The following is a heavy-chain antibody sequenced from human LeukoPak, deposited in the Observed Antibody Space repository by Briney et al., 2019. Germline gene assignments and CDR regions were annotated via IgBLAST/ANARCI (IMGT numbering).Heavy chain of an antibody. V-gene: IGHV3-33*01. D-gene: IGHD6-19*01. CDR3: ARDKSRPAVAGNYYYGMDV. Sequence: GGPLRLSCAASGFTFSSYGMHWVRQAPGKGLEWVAVIWYDGSNKYYADSVKGRFTISRDNSKNTLYLQMNSLRAEDTAVYYCARDKSRPAVAGNYYYGMDVWGQGTTVTVSS. CDR2: IWYDGSNK. J-gene: IGHJ6*02. CDR1: GFTFSSYG.